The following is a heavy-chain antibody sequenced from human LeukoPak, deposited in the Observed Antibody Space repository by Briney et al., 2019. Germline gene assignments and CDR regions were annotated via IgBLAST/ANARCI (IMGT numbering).Heavy chain of an antibody. CDR1: GGSISRSSYY. D-gene: IGHD3-10*01. CDR3: AVRTYYYGSGSSGEDY. V-gene: IGHV4-39*01. Sequence: PSETLSLTCTVSGGSISRSSYYWGWIRQPPGKGLEWIGNTYYSGSAYYNPSLKSRLTISIDTSKNQFSLNLTSVTAADTAVYYCAVRTYYYGSGSSGEDYWGQGTLVTVSS. CDR2: TYYSGSA. J-gene: IGHJ4*02.